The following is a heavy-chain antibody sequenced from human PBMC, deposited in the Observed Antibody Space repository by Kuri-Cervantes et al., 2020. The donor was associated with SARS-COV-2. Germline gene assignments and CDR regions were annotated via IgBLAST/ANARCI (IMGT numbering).Heavy chain of an antibody. CDR2: IKEDGSEK. D-gene: IGHD2-21*02. CDR3: ARASPGDCGGDCWRAFDI. CDR1: GFTFSTYW. V-gene: IGHV3-7*03. J-gene: IGHJ3*02. Sequence: GESLKISCAASGFTFSTYWMTWVRQAPGKGLEWVANIKEDGSEKYYVDSVKGRFTISRDNAKNSLYLQMNSLRAEDTAVYYCARASPGDCGGDCWRAFDIWGQGTMVTVSS.